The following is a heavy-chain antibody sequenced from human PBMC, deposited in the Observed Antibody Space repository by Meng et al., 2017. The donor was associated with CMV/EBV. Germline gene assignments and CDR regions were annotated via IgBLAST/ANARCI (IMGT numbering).Heavy chain of an antibody. J-gene: IGHJ3*02. CDR2: IYYSGST. Sequence: QARLQGSGPGLVKPSQTRSLTCTFSGGSISSGDYYWSWIRQPPGKGLEWIGYIYYSGSTYYNPSLKSRVTISVDTSKNQFSLKLSSVTAADTAVYYCARASPLAIFGRVEGAFDIRGQGTMVTVSS. CDR1: GGSISSGDYY. CDR3: ARASPLAIFGRVEGAFDI. D-gene: IGHD3-3*01. V-gene: IGHV4-30-4*08.